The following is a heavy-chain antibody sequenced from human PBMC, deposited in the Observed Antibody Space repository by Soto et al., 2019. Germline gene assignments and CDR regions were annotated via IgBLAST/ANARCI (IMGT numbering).Heavy chain of an antibody. CDR2: ISGSGGST. D-gene: IGHD6-19*01. CDR3: AKQWSSSYYYYYMDV. V-gene: IGHV3-23*01. Sequence: GGSLRLSCAASGFTFSSYAMSWVRQAPGKGLEWASAISGSGGSTYYADSVKGRFTISRDNSKNTLYLQMNSLRAEDTAVYYCAKQWSSSYYYYYMDVWGKGTTVTVSS. CDR1: GFTFSSYA. J-gene: IGHJ6*03.